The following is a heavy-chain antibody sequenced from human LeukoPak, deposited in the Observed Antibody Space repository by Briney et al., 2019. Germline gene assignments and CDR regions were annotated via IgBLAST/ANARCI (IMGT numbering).Heavy chain of an antibody. CDR3: ARVDFDWLFDY. Sequence: GGSLRLSCAASGFTFSSYWMSWIRQAPGKGLEWVANIKQDGSEKYYVDSVKGRFTISRDNAKNSLCLQMNSLRAEDTAVYYCARVDFDWLFDYWGQGTLVTVSS. CDR2: IKQDGSEK. D-gene: IGHD3-9*01. CDR1: GFTFSSYW. J-gene: IGHJ4*02. V-gene: IGHV3-7*01.